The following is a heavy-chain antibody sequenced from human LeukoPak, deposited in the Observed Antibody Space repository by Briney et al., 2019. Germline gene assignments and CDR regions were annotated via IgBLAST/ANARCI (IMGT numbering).Heavy chain of an antibody. V-gene: IGHV1-3*01. CDR3: ARVGCTRHQGYYYYYGMDV. J-gene: IGHJ6*02. Sequence: ASVKVPCKASGYTFTSYAMHWVRQAPGQRLEWMGWINAGNGNTKYSQKFQGRVTITRDTSASTAYMELSSLRSEDTAVYYCARVGCTRHQGYYYYYGMDVWGQGTTVTVSS. D-gene: IGHD2-2*01. CDR2: INAGNGNT. CDR1: GYTFTSYA.